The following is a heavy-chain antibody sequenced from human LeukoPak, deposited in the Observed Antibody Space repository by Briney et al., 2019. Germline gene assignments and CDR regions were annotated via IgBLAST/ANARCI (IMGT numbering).Heavy chain of an antibody. CDR1: GFTFEDYA. CDR3: AKDMSSGRGHYGMDV. D-gene: IGHD6-19*01. J-gene: IGHJ6*02. V-gene: IGHV3-9*01. CDR2: ISWNSGSI. Sequence: GGSLRLSCAASGFTFEDYAMHWVRQAPGKGLEWVSGISWNSGSIGYADSVKGRFTISRDNAKNSLYLQMNSLRAEDTALYYCAKDMSSGRGHYGMDVWGQGTTVTVSS.